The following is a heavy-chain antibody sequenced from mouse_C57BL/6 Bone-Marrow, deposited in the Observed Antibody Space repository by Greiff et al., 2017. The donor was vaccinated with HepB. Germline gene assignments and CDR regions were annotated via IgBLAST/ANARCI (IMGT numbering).Heavy chain of an antibody. CDR3: VREEDYDRCYFDY. V-gene: IGHV10-1*01. CDR2: IRSKSNNYAT. Sequence: EVQVVESGGGLVQPKGSLKLSCAASGFSFNTYAMNWVRQAPGKGLEWVARIRSKSNNYATYYADSVKDRFTISRDDSESMLYLQMNNLKTEDTAMYYCVREEDYDRCYFDYWGQGTTLTVSS. D-gene: IGHD2-4*01. CDR1: GFSFNTYA. J-gene: IGHJ2*01.